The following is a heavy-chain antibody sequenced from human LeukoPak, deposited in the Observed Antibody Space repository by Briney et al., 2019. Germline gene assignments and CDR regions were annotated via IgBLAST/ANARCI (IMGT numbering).Heavy chain of an antibody. V-gene: IGHV1-2*02. D-gene: IGHD2-8*01. Sequence: GASVKVSCKASGYTFTDYYPHWVRQAPGQGLEWLGWINPNGGGTDYAQKFQDRVTMTIDTSVSTAYLDLSRLRYDDTAVYFCAREHSLTLKNCFHTWGQGTLVTVSS. CDR1: GYTFTDYY. J-gene: IGHJ5*02. CDR2: INPNGGGT. CDR3: AREHSLTLKNCFHT.